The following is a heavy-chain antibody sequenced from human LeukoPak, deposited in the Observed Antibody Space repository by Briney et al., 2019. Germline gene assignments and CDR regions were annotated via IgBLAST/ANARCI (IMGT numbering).Heavy chain of an antibody. Sequence: ASVKVSCKASGYTFTGYYMHWVRQAPGQGLEWMGWINPNSGGTNYAQKFQGRVTMTRDTSISTAYMKLSRLRSDDTAVYYCARENCSGGSCYLAEFDYWGQGTLVTVSS. J-gene: IGHJ4*02. CDR1: GYTFTGYY. CDR3: ARENCSGGSCYLAEFDY. V-gene: IGHV1-2*02. D-gene: IGHD2-15*01. CDR2: INPNSGGT.